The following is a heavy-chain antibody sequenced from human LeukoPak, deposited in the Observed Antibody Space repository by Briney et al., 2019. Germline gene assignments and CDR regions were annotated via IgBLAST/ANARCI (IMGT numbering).Heavy chain of an antibody. CDR3: ARDVRTDY. Sequence: PGGSLRLSYAASGFTFSAYTMNWVRQAPGKGLEWVSSISSNSRFIYDADSVKGRFTISRDNAKNLLYLQMNSLRAEDTAVYYCARDVRTDYWGQGTLVTVSS. CDR2: ISSNSRFI. D-gene: IGHD2-2*01. V-gene: IGHV3-21*06. J-gene: IGHJ4*02. CDR1: GFTFSAYT.